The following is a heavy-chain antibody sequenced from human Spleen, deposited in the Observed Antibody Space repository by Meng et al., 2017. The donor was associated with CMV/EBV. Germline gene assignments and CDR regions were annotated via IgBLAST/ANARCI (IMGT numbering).Heavy chain of an antibody. V-gene: IGHV1-2*02. CDR1: GYPFTGYF. J-gene: IGHJ4*02. D-gene: IGHD6-19*01. Sequence: SVKVSCKASGYPFTGYFIHWVRQAPGQGLKWMGWVNPNSGATIYAQDFQGRVTMTRDTSINTVFMQLSGLTSDDTAVYYCARVRSSGLSGTALSLYFDNWGQGTLVTVSS. CDR3: ARVRSSGLSGTALSLYFDN. CDR2: VNPNSGAT.